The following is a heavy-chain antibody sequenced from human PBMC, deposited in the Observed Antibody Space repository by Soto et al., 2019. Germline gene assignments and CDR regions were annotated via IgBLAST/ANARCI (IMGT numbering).Heavy chain of an antibody. V-gene: IGHV4-34*01. CDR1: GGSFSGYY. Sequence: QVQLQQWGAGLLKPSETLSLTCAVYGGSFSGYYWSWIRQPPGKGLEWIGEINHSGSTNYNPSLKSRVTISVDPSKNQFSLKLSSVTAADTAVYYCARVARVDTAMVMFDYWGQGTLVTVSS. CDR3: ARVARVDTAMVMFDY. J-gene: IGHJ4*02. CDR2: INHSGST. D-gene: IGHD5-18*01.